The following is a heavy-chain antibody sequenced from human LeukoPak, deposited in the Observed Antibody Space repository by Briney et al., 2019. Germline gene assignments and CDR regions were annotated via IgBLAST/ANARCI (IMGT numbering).Heavy chain of an antibody. CDR2: IGGSNGRT. J-gene: IGHJ5*01. D-gene: IGHD3-22*01. Sequence: GGSLRFSCAAPGLTFSAHAMSWFRKPPGKGLEWVSAIGGSNGRTHYADSLRGRFSISRDNSKNTLYLQMNSLRADDTAVYYCAKDVLHDGSVYYANYLDSWGHGTLVTVSS. CDR1: GLTFSAHA. V-gene: IGHV3-23*01. CDR3: AKDVLHDGSVYYANYLDS.